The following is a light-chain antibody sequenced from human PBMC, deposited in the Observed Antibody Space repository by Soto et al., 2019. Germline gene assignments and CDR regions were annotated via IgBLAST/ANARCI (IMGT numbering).Light chain of an antibody. CDR1: QSVTSN. CDR2: GAS. CDR3: QQYNNWRQT. J-gene: IGKJ1*01. Sequence: MTQSSATLSVSPGESATLSCRAIQSVTSNLAWYQQKPGQPPRLLIYGASTRAIGIPARFGSSGSGTEFTRTISSRQSEDFAVYYCQQYNNWRQTFGQGTKVDI. V-gene: IGKV3-15*01.